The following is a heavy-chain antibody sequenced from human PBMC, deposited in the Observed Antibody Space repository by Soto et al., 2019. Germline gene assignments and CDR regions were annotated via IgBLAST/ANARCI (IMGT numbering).Heavy chain of an antibody. CDR2: IYATGTT. V-gene: IGHV4-4*07. D-gene: IGHD1-1*01. J-gene: IGHJ5*02. CDR1: GASISGFY. Sequence: SETLSLTCTFSGASISGFYWSWIRKSAGKGLEWIGRIYATGTTDYNPSLKSRVMMSVDTSKKQFSLKLRSVTAADTAVYYCVRDGTKTLRDWFDPWGQGISVTVSS. CDR3: VRDGTKTLRDWFDP.